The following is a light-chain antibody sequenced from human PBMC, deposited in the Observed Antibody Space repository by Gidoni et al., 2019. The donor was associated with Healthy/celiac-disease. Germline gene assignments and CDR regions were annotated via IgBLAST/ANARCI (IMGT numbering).Light chain of an antibody. J-gene: IGKJ4*01. Sequence: DIQMTQSPSSLSASVGDRVTITCQASQDISNYLNWYQQKPGKAPKLLIYDASNLETGVPSRFSGSGSGTDFTFTISSLQPEDIATYYCQQYDNLPSLFXGXTKVEIK. CDR1: QDISNY. CDR2: DAS. V-gene: IGKV1-33*01. CDR3: QQYDNLPSL.